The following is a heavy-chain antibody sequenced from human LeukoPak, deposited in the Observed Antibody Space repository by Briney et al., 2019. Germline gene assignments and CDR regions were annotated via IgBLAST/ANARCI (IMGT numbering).Heavy chain of an antibody. CDR3: ARGGGYYYDRRGYYYGWFDP. CDR2: MNPDTGNT. CDR1: GYTFIGYY. V-gene: IGHV1-8*03. J-gene: IGHJ5*02. Sequence: GASVKVSCKASGYTFIGYYVHWVRQATGQGLEWMGWMNPDTGNTGYAQKFQGRVTITRNTSISTAYMELSSLISEDTAVYYCARGGGYYYDRRGYYYGWFDPWGKGTLVTVS. D-gene: IGHD3-22*01.